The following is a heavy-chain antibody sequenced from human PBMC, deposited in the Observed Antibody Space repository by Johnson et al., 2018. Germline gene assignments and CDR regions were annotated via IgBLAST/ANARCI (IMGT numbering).Heavy chain of an antibody. CDR2: IYYSGST. Sequence: QVQLQESGPGLVKPSETLSLTCTFSGGSISSYYWSWIRQPPGKGLEWIGYIYYSGSTNYNPSLKSRVTISVDTSKNQFSLKLSAVTAADTAVYYCARVGGYGGAFDIWGQGTMVTVSS. CDR3: ARVGGYGGAFDI. CDR1: GGSISSYY. J-gene: IGHJ3*02. V-gene: IGHV4-59*01. D-gene: IGHD4-23*01.